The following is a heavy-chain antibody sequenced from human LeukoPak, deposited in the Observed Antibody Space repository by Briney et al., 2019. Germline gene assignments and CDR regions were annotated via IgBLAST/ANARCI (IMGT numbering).Heavy chain of an antibody. J-gene: IGHJ5*02. CDR1: GFTFSNYA. CDR2: ISGTGGFTTST. Sequence: GGSLRLSCAASGFTFSNYAMIWVRQAPGKGLEWVSTISGTGGFTTSTYYADSVKGRFTISRDNSDNKLYLQMDGLRADDTAVYYCVQDRRYASNSETSWFDPWGQGTLVTVSS. D-gene: IGHD4-23*01. V-gene: IGHV3-23*01. CDR3: VQDRRYASNSETSWFDP.